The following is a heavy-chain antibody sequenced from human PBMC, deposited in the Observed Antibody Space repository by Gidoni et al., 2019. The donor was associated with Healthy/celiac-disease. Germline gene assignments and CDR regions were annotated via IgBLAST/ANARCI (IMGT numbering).Heavy chain of an antibody. CDR3: ARDTSGYDWGIDPIDY. Sequence: EVQLVESGGGLVQPGGSLRLSCAASGFTFSSYWMSWVRQAPGKGLGWVANIKQDGSEKYYVDSVKGRFTISRDNAKNSLYLQMNSLRAEDTAVYYCARDTSGYDWGIDPIDYWGQGTLVTVSS. CDR2: IKQDGSEK. D-gene: IGHD5-12*01. CDR1: GFTFSSYW. V-gene: IGHV3-7*01. J-gene: IGHJ4*02.